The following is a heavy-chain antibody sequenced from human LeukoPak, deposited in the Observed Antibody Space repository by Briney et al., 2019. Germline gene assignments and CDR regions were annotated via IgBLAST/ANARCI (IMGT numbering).Heavy chain of an antibody. Sequence: GGSLRLSCAASGFTFSDYYMTWIRQAPGKGLECVSYISSSSDYTNYPDSVKGRFTISRDNAKNSLYLQMNSLRAEDTALYYCARVKVGTTNLFDYWGQGTLVTVSS. CDR2: ISSSSDYT. CDR3: ARVKVGTTNLFDY. D-gene: IGHD1-26*01. CDR1: GFTFSDYY. V-gene: IGHV3-11*05. J-gene: IGHJ4*02.